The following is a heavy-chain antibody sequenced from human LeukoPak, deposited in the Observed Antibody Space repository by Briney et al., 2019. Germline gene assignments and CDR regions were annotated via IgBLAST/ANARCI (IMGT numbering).Heavy chain of an antibody. D-gene: IGHD1-26*01. CDR2: ISTSGAST. CDR1: GFTFSTSA. CDR3: ARAIVGATTRSFDY. Sequence: PGGSLRLFCAASGFTFSTSAMNWVRQAPGKGLEWVSAISTSGASTYYADSVKGRFSISRDNSRNTLYLQMNSLRAEDTAVFYCARAIVGATTRSFDYWGQGTLVTVSS. V-gene: IGHV3-23*01. J-gene: IGHJ4*02.